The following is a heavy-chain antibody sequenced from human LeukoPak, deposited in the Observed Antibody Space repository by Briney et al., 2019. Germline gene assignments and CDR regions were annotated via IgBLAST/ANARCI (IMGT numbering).Heavy chain of an antibody. CDR2: IGGGGVTT. J-gene: IGHJ2*01. CDR3: AREGGGSGLWYYDL. D-gene: IGHD1-26*01. CDR1: GFTFSSYS. V-gene: IGHV3-64*02. Sequence: PGGSLRLSCAASGFTFSSYSMHWVRQAPGKGPEFVSVIGGGGVTTFYADSVKDRFTISRDNSKNTLYLEMGSLRAEHMAVYYCAREGGGSGLWYYDLWGRGTLVTVSS.